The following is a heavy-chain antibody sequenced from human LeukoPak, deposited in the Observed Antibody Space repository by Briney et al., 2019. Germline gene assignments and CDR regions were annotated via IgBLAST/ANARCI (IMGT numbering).Heavy chain of an antibody. D-gene: IGHD3-10*01. CDR3: ARGYYYGSGSYYRH. CDR1: GGSISSSSYY. V-gene: IGHV4-39*01. J-gene: IGHJ4*02. Sequence: SETLSLTCTVSGGSISSSSYYWGWIRQPPGKGLEWIGSIYYSGSTYYNPSLKSRVTISVDTSKNQFSLKLSSVTAADTAVYYCARGYYYGSGSYYRHWGQGTLVTVSS. CDR2: IYYSGST.